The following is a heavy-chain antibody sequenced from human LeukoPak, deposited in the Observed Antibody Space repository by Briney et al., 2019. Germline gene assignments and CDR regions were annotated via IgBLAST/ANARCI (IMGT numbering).Heavy chain of an antibody. CDR3: ARDGIRIGWSYYYYYMDD. CDR1: GGSISIYY. CDR2: IYYSGST. D-gene: IGHD2-15*01. Sequence: SETLSLTCTVSGGSISIYYWSWIRQPPGEGLEWIGYIYYSGSTNYNPSLKSRVTISVDTSKNQFSLKLSSVTAADTAVYYCARDGIRIGWSYYYYYMDDWGKGTTVTVSS. J-gene: IGHJ6*03. V-gene: IGHV4-59*01.